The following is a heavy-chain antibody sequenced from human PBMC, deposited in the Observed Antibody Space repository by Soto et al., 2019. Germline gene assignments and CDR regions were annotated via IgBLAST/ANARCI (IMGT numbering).Heavy chain of an antibody. D-gene: IGHD3-3*01. CDR2: TSTYNGNT. J-gene: IGHJ5*02. Sequence: QVHLVQSRAEVRKPGASVRVSCKASGYTFTSYGVSWVRPAPGQGLEWMGWTSTYNGNTKYAQKFQDRVIMTTDTSTRTGYMELRSLRSDDTAVYYCARDIIYAFWSGDTALFDPWGQGTLVTVSS. CDR3: ARDIIYAFWSGDTALFDP. CDR1: GYTFTSYG. V-gene: IGHV1-18*01.